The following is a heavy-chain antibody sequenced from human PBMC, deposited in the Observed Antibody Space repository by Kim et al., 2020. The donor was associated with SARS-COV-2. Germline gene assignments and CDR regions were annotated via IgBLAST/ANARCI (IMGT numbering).Heavy chain of an antibody. D-gene: IGHD6-19*01. Sequence: SLRLSCAASGFTFSDYYMSWIRQAPGKGLEWVSYISSSSSYTNYADSVKGRFTISRDNAKNSLYLQMNSLRAEDTAVYYCAREGGSGWYYYGMDVWGQGTTVTVSS. V-gene: IGHV3-11*05. CDR2: ISSSSSYT. CDR1: GFTFSDYY. J-gene: IGHJ6*02. CDR3: AREGGSGWYYYGMDV.